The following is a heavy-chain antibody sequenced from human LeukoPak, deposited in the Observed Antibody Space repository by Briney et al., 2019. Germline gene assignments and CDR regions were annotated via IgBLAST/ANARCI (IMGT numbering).Heavy chain of an antibody. D-gene: IGHD2-21*02. Sequence: SETLSLTCAVSGYSISSGYYWGWIRQPPGKGLEWIGSIYHSGSTYYNPSLKSRVTMSVDTSKDQFSLKLSSVTAADTAVYYCARLETSVTEHNWFDPWGQGTLVTVSS. CDR1: GYSISSGYY. J-gene: IGHJ5*02. CDR3: ARLETSVTEHNWFDP. CDR2: IYHSGST. V-gene: IGHV4-38-2*01.